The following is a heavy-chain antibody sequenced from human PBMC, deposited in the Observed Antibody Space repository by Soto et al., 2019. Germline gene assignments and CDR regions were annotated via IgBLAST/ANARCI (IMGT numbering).Heavy chain of an antibody. D-gene: IGHD1-26*01. CDR1: GFTFSTYA. CDR2: ISRSSTST. V-gene: IGHV3-23*01. Sequence: EVQLLESGGGLVQPGGSLRLSCAASGFTFSTYAMTWVRQAPGKGLEWVSAISRSSTSTYYAGSVKGRFTISRDNSKNTLYLQMNSLRVEATAMYYCAKEDIVGATDPFVYWGQGILVTVSS. J-gene: IGHJ4*02. CDR3: AKEDIVGATDPFVY.